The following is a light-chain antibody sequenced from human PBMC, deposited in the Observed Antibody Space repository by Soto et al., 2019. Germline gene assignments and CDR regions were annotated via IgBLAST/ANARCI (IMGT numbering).Light chain of an antibody. CDR3: ISYTGKSASYV. CDR2: DVT. V-gene: IGLV2-14*01. CDR1: SSDVGGYNY. J-gene: IGLJ1*01. Sequence: QSVLAQPASVSGSPGQSITISCTGTSSDVGGYNYVACYQQHPGKDPKLIIYDVTNRPSGVSYRFSASKSGNTASLTISGLQSEDEADYYCISYTGKSASYVFGTGTKLTVL.